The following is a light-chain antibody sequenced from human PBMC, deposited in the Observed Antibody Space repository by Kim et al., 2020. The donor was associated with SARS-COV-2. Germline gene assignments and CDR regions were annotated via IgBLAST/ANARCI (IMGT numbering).Light chain of an antibody. CDR1: QDISPY. Sequence: ASVGDRVTITCRASQDISPYLTWYQQRPGRAPKLLISDASTLERGVPSRFSASGSGTDFTLTISSLQPEDSATYYCQQLNSYPLTFGGGTKVDIK. V-gene: IGKV1-9*01. CDR2: DAS. J-gene: IGKJ4*01. CDR3: QQLNSYPLT.